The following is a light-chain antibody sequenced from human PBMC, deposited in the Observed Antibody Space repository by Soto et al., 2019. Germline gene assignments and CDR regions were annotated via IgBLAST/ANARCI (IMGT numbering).Light chain of an antibody. CDR2: DAS. CDR3: QQHSDWPLT. Sequence: EIVLVKSSATLSLSPGERATLSCRASQSVSSSLAWYQQNPGQAPRLLIFDASNRATGIPVRFSGSGSGTDFTLTISSLEPEDFTVYYCQQHSDWPLTFGGGTKVDIK. CDR1: QSVSSS. J-gene: IGKJ4*01. V-gene: IGKV3-11*01.